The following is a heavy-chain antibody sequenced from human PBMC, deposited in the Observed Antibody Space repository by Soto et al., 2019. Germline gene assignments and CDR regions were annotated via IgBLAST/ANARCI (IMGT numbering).Heavy chain of an antibody. CDR3: AKNYYFDN. CDR2: VNVDGAT. Sequence: HPGGSLRLSCAASGFSFSSYAMSWVRQAPGKGLEWVSSVNVDGATHYADSVKGRFIISRDNSQNTVIMQMPRLRAEDTFVYFCAKNYYFDNWGQGALVTVSS. CDR1: GFSFSSYA. J-gene: IGHJ4*02. D-gene: IGHD1-7*01. V-gene: IGHV3-23*01.